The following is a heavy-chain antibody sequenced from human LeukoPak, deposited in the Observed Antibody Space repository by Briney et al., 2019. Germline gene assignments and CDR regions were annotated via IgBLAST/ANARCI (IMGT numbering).Heavy chain of an antibody. V-gene: IGHV3-23*01. J-gene: IGHJ4*02. CDR2: ISGSGGST. D-gene: IGHD5-24*01. CDR1: GFPFSSDA. Sequence: GGSLRLSCAASGFPFSSDAMSWVRQAPGKGLEWVSAISGSGGSTYYADSVKGRFTISRDNSKNTLYLQMNSLRAGDTAVYYCAKTKRWLQLSVDYWGQGTLVTVSS. CDR3: AKTKRWLQLSVDY.